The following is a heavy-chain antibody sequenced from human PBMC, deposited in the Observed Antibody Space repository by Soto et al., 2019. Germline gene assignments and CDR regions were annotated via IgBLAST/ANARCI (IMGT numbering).Heavy chain of an antibody. CDR3: ARVPYGSGIGKNYYYYGMDV. CDR1: VGPFRRYA. CDR2: IIPIFGTA. Sequence: SGKVCCNSSVGPFRRYAISVVRQAPGQGLEWMGGIIPIFGTANYSQKFHGRVTITSDKSTSTAYMDLSSLRSEYTAVYYRARVPYGSGIGKNYYYYGMDVWGQGTTVTVSS. D-gene: IGHD3-10*01. V-gene: IGHV1-69*06. J-gene: IGHJ6*02.